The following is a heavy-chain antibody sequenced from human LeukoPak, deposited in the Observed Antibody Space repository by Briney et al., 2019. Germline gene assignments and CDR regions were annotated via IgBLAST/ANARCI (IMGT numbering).Heavy chain of an antibody. CDR3: TKDDGSGYHTDY. CDR1: GFSFMNAW. D-gene: IGHD3-22*01. Sequence: ESGGSLRLSCAASGFSFMNAWMIWVRQAPGKGLEWVGRIKSNADGGTPDYAAPARGRFTISRDDSKNTLYLQMNSLKTEDTAVYYCTKDDGSGYHTDYWGQGTLVTVSS. V-gene: IGHV3-15*01. J-gene: IGHJ4*02. CDR2: IKSNADGGTP.